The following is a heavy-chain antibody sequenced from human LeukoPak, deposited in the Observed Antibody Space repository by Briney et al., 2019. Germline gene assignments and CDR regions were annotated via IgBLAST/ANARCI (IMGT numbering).Heavy chain of an antibody. Sequence: GGSVRLSCAASGFAFSNYWMHWVRQAPGKGLVWVSRINSDGSSTTYADSVKGRFTISRDNAKNTLYLQMNSLRAEDTAMYYCARGIAEFDPWGQETLLTVSS. D-gene: IGHD6-13*01. J-gene: IGHJ5*01. CDR2: INSDGSST. V-gene: IGHV3-74*01. CDR1: GFAFSNYW. CDR3: ARGIAEFDP.